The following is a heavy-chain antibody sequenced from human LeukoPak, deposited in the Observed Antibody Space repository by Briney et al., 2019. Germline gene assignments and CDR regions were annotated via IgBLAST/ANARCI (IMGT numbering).Heavy chain of an antibody. CDR3: ARLLGSHINYFDP. V-gene: IGHV4-4*02. D-gene: IGHD2-21*01. CDR2: IYHTGST. Sequence: SGTLSLTCAVSGDSISSSHWWSWVRQPPGKGLEWIGEIYHTGSTNYNPSLKSRVIISLDKSKNQFSLKLSSVTAADTAVYYCARLLGSHINYFDPWGQGTLVTVSS. CDR1: GDSISSSHW. J-gene: IGHJ5*02.